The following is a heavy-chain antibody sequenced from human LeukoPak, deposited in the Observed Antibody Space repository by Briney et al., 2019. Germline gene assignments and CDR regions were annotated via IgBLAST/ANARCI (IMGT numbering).Heavy chain of an antibody. J-gene: IGHJ5*02. CDR3: ARDLSLLHYDSSGSNWFDP. CDR1: GGTFSSYA. D-gene: IGHD3-22*01. Sequence: GSSVKVSCKASGGTFSSYAISWVRQAPGQGLEWMGGIITIFGTANYAQTFQGRVTITADESTSTAYMELSSLRSEDTAVYYCARDLSLLHYDSSGSNWFDPWGQGTLVTVSS. V-gene: IGHV1-69*01. CDR2: IITIFGTA.